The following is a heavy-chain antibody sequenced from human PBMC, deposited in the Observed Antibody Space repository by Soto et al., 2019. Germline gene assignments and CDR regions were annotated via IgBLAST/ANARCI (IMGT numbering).Heavy chain of an antibody. CDR3: AKDIGSTVTPYVDY. CDR1: GFTFSSYA. CDR2: ISCNGGST. J-gene: IGHJ4*02. V-gene: IGHV3-64*04. D-gene: IGHD4-17*01. Sequence: PGGSVRLSCSASGFTFSSYAMHWVRQAPGKGLEYVSGISCNGGSTCYADSVKGRFTISRDNAKNTLYLQMNSLRAEDTALYYCAKDIGSTVTPYVDYWGQGTLVTVS.